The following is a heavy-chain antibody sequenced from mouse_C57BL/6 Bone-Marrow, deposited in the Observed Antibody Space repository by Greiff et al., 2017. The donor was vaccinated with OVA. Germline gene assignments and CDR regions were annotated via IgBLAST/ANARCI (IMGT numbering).Heavy chain of an antibody. CDR3: ARSKTAQATWFAD. D-gene: IGHD3-2*02. CDR1: GYTFTSYW. Sequence: VQRVESGAELAKPGASVKLSCKASGYTFTSYWMHWVKQRPGQGLEWIGYINPSSGYTKYNQKFKDKATLTADKSSSTAYMQLSSLTYEDSAVYYCARSKTAQATWFADWGQGTPVTVSA. CDR2: INPSSGYT. J-gene: IGHJ3*01. V-gene: IGHV1-7*01.